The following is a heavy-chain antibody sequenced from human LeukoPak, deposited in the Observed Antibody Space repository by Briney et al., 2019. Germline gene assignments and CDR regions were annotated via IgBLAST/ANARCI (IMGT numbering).Heavy chain of an antibody. V-gene: IGHV3-30*04. CDR3: AKDSNWGCDY. D-gene: IGHD7-27*01. CDR1: GFTFSSYA. CDR2: ISYDGSNK. Sequence: QPGGSLRLSCAASGFTFSSYAMHWVRQAPGKGLEWVAVISYDGSNKYYADSVKGRFTISRDNSKNTLYLQMNSLRTEDTAVYYCAKDSNWGCDYWGQGTLVNVAS. J-gene: IGHJ4*02.